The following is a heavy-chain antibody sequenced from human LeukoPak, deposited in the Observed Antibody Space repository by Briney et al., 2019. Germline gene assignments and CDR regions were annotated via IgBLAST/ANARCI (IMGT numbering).Heavy chain of an antibody. CDR1: GGTFSSYA. Sequence: SVKVSCKASGGTFSSYAISWVRQAPGQGLEWMGRIIPILGMANYAQKFQGRVTITADKSTSTAYMELSSLRSEDTAVYFCAKDAVTVATPYFDFWGQGTLVTVSS. CDR2: IIPILGMA. J-gene: IGHJ4*02. D-gene: IGHD4-11*01. V-gene: IGHV1-69*04. CDR3: AKDAVTVATPYFDF.